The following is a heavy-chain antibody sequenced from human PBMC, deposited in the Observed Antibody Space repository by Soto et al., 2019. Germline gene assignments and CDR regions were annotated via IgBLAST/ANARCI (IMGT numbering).Heavy chain of an antibody. D-gene: IGHD3-10*01. J-gene: IGHJ6*03. CDR2: INDRGNI. V-gene: IGHV4-34*01. CDR3: ARGLILWFGELSRRGGYYYYMDV. Sequence: QVQLQQWGAGLLKPSETLSLTCAVYGGSFSGYQWTWIRQTPGKRLEWIGEINDRGNINYNPSLKSRVTILVDTPKTQISLKLSSVTAADTAVYYCARGLILWFGELSRRGGYYYYMDVWGKGTTVTVSS. CDR1: GGSFSGYQ.